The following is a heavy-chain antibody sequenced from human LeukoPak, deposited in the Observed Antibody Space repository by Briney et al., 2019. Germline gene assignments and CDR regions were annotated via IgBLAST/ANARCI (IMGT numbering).Heavy chain of an antibody. Sequence: ASVKVSCKASGGTFSSYAINWVRQAPGQGLEWMGRIIPILEMPNYAQNFQGRVTITADKSTSTAYLELSSLRSEDTAVYYCARGAGSVGATGDYWGQGTLVTVSS. V-gene: IGHV1-69*04. J-gene: IGHJ4*02. CDR2: IIPILEMP. CDR3: ARGAGSVGATGDY. D-gene: IGHD1-26*01. CDR1: GGTFSSYA.